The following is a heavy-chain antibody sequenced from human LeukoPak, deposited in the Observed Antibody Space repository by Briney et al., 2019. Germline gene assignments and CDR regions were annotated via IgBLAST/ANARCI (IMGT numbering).Heavy chain of an antibody. Sequence: SETLSLTCTVSGGSLSSSSYYWGWIRQPPGKGLEWIGSIYYSGGTYYNPSLKSRVTISVDTSKNQFSLKLTSVTGADTAVYYCARGYYYDTHDTSGVWGQGTLVTVSS. J-gene: IGHJ4*02. CDR3: ARGYYYDTHDTSGV. D-gene: IGHD3-22*01. V-gene: IGHV4-39*07. CDR2: IYYSGGT. CDR1: GGSLSSSSYY.